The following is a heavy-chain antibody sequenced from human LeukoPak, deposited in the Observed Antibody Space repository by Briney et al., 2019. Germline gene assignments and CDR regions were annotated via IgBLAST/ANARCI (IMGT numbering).Heavy chain of an antibody. CDR2: IYHSGST. J-gene: IGHJ4*02. V-gene: IGHV4-59*12. CDR3: AREVTTVTSYYFDY. CDR1: GGSISSYY. D-gene: IGHD4-17*01. Sequence: PSETLSLTCTVSGGSISSYYWSWIRQPPGKGLEWIGYIYHSGSTYYNPSFKSRVTISVDRSKNQFSLKLSSVTAADTAVYYCAREVTTVTSYYFDYWGQGTLVTVSS.